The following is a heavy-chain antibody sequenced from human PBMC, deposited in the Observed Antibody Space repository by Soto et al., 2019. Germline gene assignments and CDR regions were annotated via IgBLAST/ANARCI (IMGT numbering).Heavy chain of an antibody. V-gene: IGHV3-30*18. J-gene: IGHJ4*02. CDR1: GFTFSSYG. CDR2: ISYDGSNK. Sequence: SLRLSCAASGFTFSSYGMHWVRQAPGKGLEWVAVISYDGSNKYYADSVKGRFTISRDNSKNTLYLQMNSLRAEDTAVYYCAKNNYLDYWGQGTLVTVSS. CDR3: AKNNYLDY.